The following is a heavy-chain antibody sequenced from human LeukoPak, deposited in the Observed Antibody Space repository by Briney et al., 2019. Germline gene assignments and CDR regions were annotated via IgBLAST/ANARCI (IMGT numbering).Heavy chain of an antibody. J-gene: IGHJ5*02. D-gene: IGHD3-22*01. CDR1: GGSISSGGYY. CDR2: IYYSGST. Sequence: PSQTLFLTCTVSGGSISSGGYYWSWIRQHPGKGLEWIGYIYYSGSTYYNPSLKSRVTISVDTSKNQFSLKLSSVTAADTAVYYCARGSRLGDSSGYYPWGQGTLVTVSS. V-gene: IGHV4-31*03. CDR3: ARGSRLGDSSGYYP.